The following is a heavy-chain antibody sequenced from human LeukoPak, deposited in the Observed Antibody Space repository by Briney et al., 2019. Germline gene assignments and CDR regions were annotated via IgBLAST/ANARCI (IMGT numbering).Heavy chain of an antibody. J-gene: IGHJ6*02. V-gene: IGHV3-13*01. Sequence: GGSLRLSCAASGLTLSRYDMHWVRQATGEGLEWVSAIGTRGDTYYAGSVKGRFTMSRENAKNSLYLQMNSLSAGDTAVYYCVRAPPYSSASWGYYGMDVWGQGTTVTVSS. CDR2: IGTRGDT. CDR1: GLTLSRYD. D-gene: IGHD6-19*01. CDR3: VRAPPYSSASWGYYGMDV.